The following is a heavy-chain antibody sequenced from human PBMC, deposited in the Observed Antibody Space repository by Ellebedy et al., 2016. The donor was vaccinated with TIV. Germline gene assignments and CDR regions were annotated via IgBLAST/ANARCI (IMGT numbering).Heavy chain of an antibody. CDR2: ISAYNGNT. J-gene: IGHJ6*02. Sequence: ASVKVSCXASGYTFTSYGISWVRQAPGQGLEWMGWISAYNGNTNYAQKLQGRVTMTTDTSTSTAYMELRSLRSDDTAVYYCARSEPVSFGELSYYYYYGMDVWGQGTTVTVSS. D-gene: IGHD3-10*01. V-gene: IGHV1-18*01. CDR1: GYTFTSYG. CDR3: ARSEPVSFGELSYYYYYGMDV.